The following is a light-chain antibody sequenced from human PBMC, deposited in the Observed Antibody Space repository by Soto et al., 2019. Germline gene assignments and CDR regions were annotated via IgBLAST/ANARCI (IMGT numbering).Light chain of an antibody. CDR1: SSNIGAGSD. CDR3: QSYDSSLSALYV. Sequence: QSFLTQPPSVSGAPGQRVTLSCTGSSSNIGAGSDVHWYQQLPGTAPKLLIHGNSNRPSGVPDRFSGSKSGTSASLAITGLQAEDEADYYCQSYDSSLSALYVFGTGTKVTVL. V-gene: IGLV1-40*01. J-gene: IGLJ1*01. CDR2: GNS.